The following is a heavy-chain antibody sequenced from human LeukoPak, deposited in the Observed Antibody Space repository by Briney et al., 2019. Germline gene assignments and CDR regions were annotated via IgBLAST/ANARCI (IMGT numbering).Heavy chain of an antibody. V-gene: IGHV4-59*01. D-gene: IGHD3-22*01. J-gene: IGHJ6*02. CDR3: ARVSGYYDSSGYYNYYGMDV. CDR1: GGSISSYY. CDR2: IYYSGST. Sequence: SETLSLTCTVSGGSISSYYWSWIRQSPGKGLEWIGYIYYSGSTNYNPSLKSRVTISVDTSKNQFSLKLSSVTAADTAVYYCARVSGYYDSSGYYNYYGMDVWGQGTTVTVSS.